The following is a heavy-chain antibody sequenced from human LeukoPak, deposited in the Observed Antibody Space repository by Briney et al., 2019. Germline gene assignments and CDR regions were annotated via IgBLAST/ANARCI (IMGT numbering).Heavy chain of an antibody. CDR3: AREGGFYRPLDY. J-gene: IGHJ4*02. V-gene: IGHV4-4*02. Sequence: SETLSLTCDVSGCSVTSTHWQTWVRQPPRKGLEWIGEVHLDGRTNYNPFLKSRFIMSVDLPEDHISLKLTSVTAADTAVYYCAREGGFYRPLDYSGQGTLVTVSS. CDR2: VHLDGRT. CDR1: GCSVTSTHW. D-gene: IGHD3-3*01.